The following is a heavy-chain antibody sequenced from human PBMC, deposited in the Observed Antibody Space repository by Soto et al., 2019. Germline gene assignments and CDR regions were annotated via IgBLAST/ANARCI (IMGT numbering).Heavy chain of an antibody. Sequence: GGSLRLSCAASGFTFSGYAVSWVRQAPGKGLVWVSRINSDGSSIIYADSVKGRFTISRDNAKNTLYLQMHSLGAEDTAVYYCARDQDSSGWYEFDYWGQGMLVTVSS. CDR3: ARDQDSSGWYEFDY. CDR1: GFTFSGYA. D-gene: IGHD6-19*01. CDR2: INSDGSSI. V-gene: IGHV3-74*01. J-gene: IGHJ4*02.